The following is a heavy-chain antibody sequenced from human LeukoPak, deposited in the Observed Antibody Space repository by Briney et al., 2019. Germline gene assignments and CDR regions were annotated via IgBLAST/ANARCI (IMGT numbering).Heavy chain of an antibody. CDR3: ARSRGVRGVLNDY. D-gene: IGHD3-10*01. Sequence: KPGGSLRLSCAVSGFTFSSYSMNWVRQAPGKGLEWVSSISSSSSYIYYADSVKGRFTISRDNAKNSLYLQMNSLRAEDTAVYYCARSRGVRGVLNDYWGQGTLVTVSS. CDR1: GFTFSSYS. J-gene: IGHJ4*02. CDR2: ISSSSSYI. V-gene: IGHV3-21*01.